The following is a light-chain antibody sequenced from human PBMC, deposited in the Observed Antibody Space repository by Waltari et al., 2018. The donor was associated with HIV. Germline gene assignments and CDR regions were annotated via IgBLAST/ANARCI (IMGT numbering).Light chain of an antibody. Sequence: QSVLTQPPSASGTPGQRVTISCSGRSSNIDRNTVNWYQQFPGTTPKVVIYSSNQRPSGVPDRFSGARSGTSASLAISGLQSEDEAHYYCAAWDDSLDGYVFGPGTEVTVL. J-gene: IGLJ1*01. V-gene: IGLV1-44*01. CDR3: AAWDDSLDGYV. CDR1: SSNIDRNT. CDR2: SSN.